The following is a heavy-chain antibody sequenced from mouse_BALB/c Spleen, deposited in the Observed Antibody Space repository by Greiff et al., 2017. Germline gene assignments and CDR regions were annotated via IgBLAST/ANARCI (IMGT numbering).Heavy chain of an antibody. CDR1: GDSITSGY. Sequence: EVQLQQSGPSLVKPSQTLSLTCSVTGDSITSGYWNWIRKFPGNKLEYMGYISYSGSTYYNPSLKSRISITRDTSKNQYYLQLNSVTTEDTATYYCARTGGGSSPFAYWGQGTLVTVSA. CDR2: ISYSGST. D-gene: IGHD1-1*01. V-gene: IGHV3-8*02. J-gene: IGHJ3*01. CDR3: ARTGGGSSPFAY.